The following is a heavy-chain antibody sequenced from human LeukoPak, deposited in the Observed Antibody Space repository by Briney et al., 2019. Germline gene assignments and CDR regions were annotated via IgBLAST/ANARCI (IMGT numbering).Heavy chain of an antibody. V-gene: IGHV3-30*02. CDR1: GFTLSNYG. D-gene: IGHD5-12*01. CDR2: IGHDGSKE. J-gene: IGHJ4*02. CDR3: AKDRRYSGYGIFDY. Sequence: GGSLRLSCAAAGFTLSNYGIHWVRQAPGKGLEWVAFIGHDGSKEYYADSVEGRLTISRDSSKNTVYLQMNSLRADDTALYYCAKDRRYSGYGIFDYWGQGTLVTVSS.